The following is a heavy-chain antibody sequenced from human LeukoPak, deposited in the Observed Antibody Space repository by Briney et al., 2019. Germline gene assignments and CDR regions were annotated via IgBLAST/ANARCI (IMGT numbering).Heavy chain of an antibody. CDR1: GFTVSGNY. CDR3: ARTSGEITMIRGVILG. Sequence: GGSLRLSCAVSGFTVSGNYMSWVRQAPGKGLEWVSLIYSGGTTYYADSVKGRFIISRDTSKNTLYLQMNSLRAEDTAVYFCARTSGEITMIRGVILGWGQGTLVTVSS. D-gene: IGHD3-10*01. V-gene: IGHV3-66*01. J-gene: IGHJ4*02. CDR2: IYSGGTT.